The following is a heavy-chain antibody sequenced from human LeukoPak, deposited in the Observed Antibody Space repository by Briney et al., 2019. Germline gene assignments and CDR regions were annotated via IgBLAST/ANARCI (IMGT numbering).Heavy chain of an antibody. CDR1: GGSISSGSYY. V-gene: IGHV4-61*02. CDR3: ARVAQNYYYYYMDV. Sequence: SETLSLTCTVSGGSISSGSYYWSWIRQPAGKGLEWIGRIYTSGSTNYNPSLKSRVTISVDTSKNQISLKLSSVTAADTAVYYCARVAQNYYYYYMDVWGKGTTVTVSS. CDR2: IYTSGST. D-gene: IGHD2-15*01. J-gene: IGHJ6*03.